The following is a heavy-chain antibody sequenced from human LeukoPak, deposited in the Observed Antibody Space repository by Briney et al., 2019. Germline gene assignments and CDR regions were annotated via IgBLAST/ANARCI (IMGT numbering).Heavy chain of an antibody. J-gene: IGHJ1*01. V-gene: IGHV1-69*02. CDR3: ARGSAYYYDSSGYYYGYFQH. D-gene: IGHD3-22*01. CDR2: IIPILGIA. CDR1: GGTFSSYT. Sequence: SVKVSCKASGGTFSSYTISWVRQAPGQGLEWMGRIIPILGIANYAQKFQGRVTITADKSTSTAYIELSSLRSEDTAVYYCARGSAYYYDSSGYYYGYFQHWGQGTLVTVSS.